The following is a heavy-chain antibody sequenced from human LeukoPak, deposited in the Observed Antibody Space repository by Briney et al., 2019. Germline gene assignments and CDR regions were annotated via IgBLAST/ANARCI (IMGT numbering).Heavy chain of an antibody. J-gene: IGHJ4*02. Sequence: GGSLRLSCAASGFTFSSYGMHWVRQAPGKGLEWVAVIWYDGSNKYYADSVKGRFTISRDNSKNTLYLQTNSLRAEDTAVYYCARDTYYYDSSGYYYTYFDYWGQGTLVTVSS. CDR3: ARDTYYYDSSGYYYTYFDY. CDR2: IWYDGSNK. D-gene: IGHD3-22*01. V-gene: IGHV3-33*01. CDR1: GFTFSSYG.